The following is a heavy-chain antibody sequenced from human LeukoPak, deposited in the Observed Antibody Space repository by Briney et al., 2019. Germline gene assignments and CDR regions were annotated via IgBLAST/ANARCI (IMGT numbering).Heavy chain of an antibody. J-gene: IGHJ4*02. V-gene: IGHV3-21*01. CDR3: ARGAAAGTVY. CDR1: GFTFSSYS. CDR2: ISSSSSYI. Sequence: PGGSLRPSCAASGFTFSSYSMNWVRQAPGKGLEWVSSISSSSSYIYYADSVKGRFTISRDNAKNSLYLQMNSLRAEDTAVYYCARGAAAGTVYWGQGTLVTVSS. D-gene: IGHD6-13*01.